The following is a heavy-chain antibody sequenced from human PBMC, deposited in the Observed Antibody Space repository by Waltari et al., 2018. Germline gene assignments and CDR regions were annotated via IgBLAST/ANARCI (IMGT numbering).Heavy chain of an antibody. CDR1: GFPLRAYW. D-gene: IGHD5-12*01. CDR3: ARCLYSGTGIDL. CDR2: VSPDETTT. Sequence: EVHLVESGGDLVQPGGPLRVSCPASGFPLRAYWAPGVRRVPGKGLLWVARVSPDETTTDYADSVKGRFTISRENGRNMLFLQMNGLRGEDTAAYYCARCLYSGTGIDLWGQGTQVTVSS. J-gene: IGHJ5*02. V-gene: IGHV3-74*01.